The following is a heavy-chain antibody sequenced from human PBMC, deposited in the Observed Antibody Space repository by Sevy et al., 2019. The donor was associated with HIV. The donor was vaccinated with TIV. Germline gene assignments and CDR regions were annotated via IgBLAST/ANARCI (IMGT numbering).Heavy chain of an antibody. CDR1: GFTFSSYA. Sequence: GGSLRLSCVASGFTFSSYAMNWVRQAPGNGLEWVSSISGSGGSPYYAVSVKGRFTISIDNSKNMLYLQMNSLRAEDTAIYYCAKDLIFAVWEAFDIWGQGTMITVSS. J-gene: IGHJ3*02. CDR2: ISGSGGSP. D-gene: IGHD3-3*01. V-gene: IGHV3-23*01. CDR3: AKDLIFAVWEAFDI.